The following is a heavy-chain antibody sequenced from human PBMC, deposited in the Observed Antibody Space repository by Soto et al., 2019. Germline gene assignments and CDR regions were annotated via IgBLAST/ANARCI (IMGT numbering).Heavy chain of an antibody. J-gene: IGHJ4*02. CDR3: VKNFDY. V-gene: IGHV4-34*01. CDR1: GGSFSDSY. Sequence: QVQLQQWGAGLLKPSETLSLTCAVYGGSFSDSYWSWIRQPPGKGLEWIGDINHSGNSNYSPSLMCRVTISVDTSKNHFSLKLNSVTAADSAVYYCVKNFDYWGQGTLLTVSS. CDR2: INHSGNS.